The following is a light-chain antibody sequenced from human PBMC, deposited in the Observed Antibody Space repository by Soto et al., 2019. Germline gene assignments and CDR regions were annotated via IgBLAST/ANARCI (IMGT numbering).Light chain of an antibody. V-gene: IGKV3-15*01. CDR3: QQYTNWPSWT. CDR2: GAS. J-gene: IGKJ1*01. CDR1: QNINTY. Sequence: EKGMTQSPATLSMSPRDRATLSCRAIQNINTYLAWYHQKPGQAPRLLIYGASTRATGIPARFSGSGSGTECTLTISSLQSEDFAVYYCQQYTNWPSWTFGQGTKVEIK.